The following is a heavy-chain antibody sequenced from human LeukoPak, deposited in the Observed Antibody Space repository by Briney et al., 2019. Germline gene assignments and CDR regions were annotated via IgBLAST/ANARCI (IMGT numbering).Heavy chain of an antibody. D-gene: IGHD3-3*01. CDR2: IKQDGSEK. CDR3: AVFGVVHPIDY. Sequence: GGSLRLSCAASGFTFSSHWMSWVRQAPGKGLEWVANIKQDGSEKYYVDSVKGRFTISRDNAKNSLYLQMNSLRAEDTAVYYCAVFGVVHPIDYWGQGTLVTVSS. CDR1: GFTFSSHW. J-gene: IGHJ4*02. V-gene: IGHV3-7*01.